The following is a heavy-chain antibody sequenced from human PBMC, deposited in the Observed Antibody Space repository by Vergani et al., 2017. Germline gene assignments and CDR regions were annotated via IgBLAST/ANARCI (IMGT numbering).Heavy chain of an antibody. D-gene: IGHD5-18*01. CDR3: ARDQLWSTMGLFDY. CDR1: GFTFSSYW. V-gene: IGHV3-7*01. Sequence: EVQLVESGGGLVQPGGSLRLSCAASGFTFSSYWMSWVRQAPGKGLEWVANIKQDGSEKYYVDSVKGRFTISRDNDKNSLYLQMNSLRAEDTAVYYCARDQLWSTMGLFDYWGQGTLVTVSS. CDR2: IKQDGSEK. J-gene: IGHJ4*02.